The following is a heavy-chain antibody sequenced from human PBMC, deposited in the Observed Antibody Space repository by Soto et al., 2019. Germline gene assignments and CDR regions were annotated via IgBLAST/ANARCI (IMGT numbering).Heavy chain of an antibody. CDR1: GDTFTSYY. D-gene: IGHD6-19*01. CDR3: ARSVEWLASFDY. J-gene: IGHJ4*02. CDR2: MNPNSGNT. V-gene: IGHV1-8*02. Sequence: ASVKASCKASGDTFTSYYMHWVRQATGQGLEWMGWMNPNSGNTGYAQKFQGRVTMTRNTSISTAYMELSSLRSEDTAVYYCARSVEWLASFDYWGQGTLVTVSS.